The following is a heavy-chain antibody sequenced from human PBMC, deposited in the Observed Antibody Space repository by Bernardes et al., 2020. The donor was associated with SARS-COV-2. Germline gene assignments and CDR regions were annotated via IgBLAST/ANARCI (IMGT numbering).Heavy chain of an antibody. D-gene: IGHD2-2*01. V-gene: IGHV3-30*03. CDR1: GFTFNNFG. J-gene: IGHJ6*01. Sequence: GWSLRLSCVASGFTFNNFGMHWVRQAPGRGLEWVAVISYEGSKKYYADSLEGRFTISKDNSKNTVYLQMNNLRSEDTAIYYNRYSQSTPAPSLGAGGSSPSSNYY. CDR2: ISYEGSKK. CDR3: RYSQSTPAPSLGAGGSSPSSNYY.